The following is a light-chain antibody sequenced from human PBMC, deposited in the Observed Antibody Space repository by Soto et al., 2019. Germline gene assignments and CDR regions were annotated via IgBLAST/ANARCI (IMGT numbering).Light chain of an antibody. Sequence: EIVLTQSPGTLSLSPGERATLSCRASQSVSRTYLAWYQQKPGQAPRLLIYGASSRATGIPDRFSGSASGTDFTLTISRLEPEDFAVYYCQHYGSSRWTFGQGTRVDI. J-gene: IGKJ1*01. CDR2: GAS. CDR3: QHYGSSRWT. CDR1: QSVSRTY. V-gene: IGKV3-20*01.